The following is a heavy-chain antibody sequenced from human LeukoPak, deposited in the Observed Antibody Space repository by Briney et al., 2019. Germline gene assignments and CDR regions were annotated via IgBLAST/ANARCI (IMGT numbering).Heavy chain of an antibody. CDR2: IKTDGSEK. D-gene: IGHD3-22*01. V-gene: IGHV3-7*01. J-gene: IGHJ3*01. CDR1: GFIFSSSW. CDR3: ARDPFDSGDRYYGAFDL. Sequence: PGGSLGLSCAASGFIFSSSWMSWVRQAPGKGLEWVANIKTDGSEKQYVDSVKGRFAISRDNAKNSLYLQMNSLRAEDTAVYYCARDPFDSGDRYYGAFDLWGQGTMVTVSS.